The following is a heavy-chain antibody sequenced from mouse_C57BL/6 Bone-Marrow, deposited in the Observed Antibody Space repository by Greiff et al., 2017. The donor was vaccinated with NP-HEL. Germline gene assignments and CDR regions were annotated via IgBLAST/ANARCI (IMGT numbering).Heavy chain of an antibody. J-gene: IGHJ2*01. Sequence: QVQLQQSGAELMKPGASVKLSCTATGYTFTGYWIEWVKQRPGHGLEWIGEILPGSGSTNYNEKFKGKATFTADTSSNTAYMQISSLTTEDSAIYYCARSLLIYYSKGYVDYWGQGTTLTVSP. CDR3: ARSLLIYYSKGYVDY. V-gene: IGHV1-9*01. CDR1: GYTFTGYW. CDR2: ILPGSGST. D-gene: IGHD2-5*01.